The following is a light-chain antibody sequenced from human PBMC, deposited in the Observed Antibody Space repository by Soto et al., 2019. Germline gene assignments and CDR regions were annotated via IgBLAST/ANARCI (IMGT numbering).Light chain of an antibody. CDR2: GAS. V-gene: IGKV3-15*01. Sequence: EIVMTHSPATLSVSTGERATLSCRASQSVSSNLAWYQQKPGQAPRLLIYGASTRATGIPVRFSGSGSGTEFTLTISSLQSEDFAVYYCQQYNNWPRTFGQGTKVDIK. CDR3: QQYNNWPRT. J-gene: IGKJ1*01. CDR1: QSVSSN.